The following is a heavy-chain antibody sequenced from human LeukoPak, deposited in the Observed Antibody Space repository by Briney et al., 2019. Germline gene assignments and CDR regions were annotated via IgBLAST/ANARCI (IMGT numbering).Heavy chain of an antibody. CDR3: ARGRREVINYYDSSDFYYFDY. CDR2: IFYSGST. D-gene: IGHD3-22*01. CDR1: GGSISNSDYY. V-gene: IGHV4-39*07. J-gene: IGHJ4*02. Sequence: SSETLSLTCTVSGGSISNSDYYWGRIRQPPGKGLECIGSIFYSGSTYYNPSLKSRVTISVDTSKNQFSLKLSSVTAADTAVYYCARGRREVINYYDSSDFYYFDYWGQGTLVTVSS.